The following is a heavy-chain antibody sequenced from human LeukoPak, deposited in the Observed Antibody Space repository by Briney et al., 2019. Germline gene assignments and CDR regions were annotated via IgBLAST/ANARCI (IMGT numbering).Heavy chain of an antibody. CDR1: GFTFSSYG. CDR2: IWYDGSNK. J-gene: IGHJ4*02. Sequence: GRSLRLSCAASGFTFSSYGMHWVRQAPGKGLEWVAVIWYDGSNKYYADSVKGRFAIYRDNSKNTLYLQMNSLRAEDTAVYYCARAFGGATILGNYWGQGTLVTVSS. V-gene: IGHV3-33*01. D-gene: IGHD1-26*01. CDR3: ARAFGGATILGNY.